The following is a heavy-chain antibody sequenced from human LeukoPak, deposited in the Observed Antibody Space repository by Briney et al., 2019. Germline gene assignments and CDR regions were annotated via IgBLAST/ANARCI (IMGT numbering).Heavy chain of an antibody. CDR3: ARGTAAAGWPFDY. V-gene: IGHV4-34*01. J-gene: IGHJ4*02. CDR2: INHSGST. Sequence: SETLSLTCTVSGGSISSYYWSWIRQPPGKGLEWIGEINHSGSTNYNPSLKSRVTISVDTSKNQFSLKLSSVTAADTAVYYCARGTAAAGWPFDYWGQGTLVTVSS. CDR1: GGSISSYY. D-gene: IGHD6-13*01.